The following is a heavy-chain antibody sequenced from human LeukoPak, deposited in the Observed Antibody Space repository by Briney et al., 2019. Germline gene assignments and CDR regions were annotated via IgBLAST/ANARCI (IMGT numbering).Heavy chain of an antibody. CDR1: GFAVSSNY. V-gene: IGHV3-53*01. J-gene: IGHJ3*02. D-gene: IGHD2-2*01. Sequence: GGSLRLSCAASGFAVSSNYMSWVPQAPGKGLEWVSVIYSGGSTYYADSVKSRLTISRDNSKNTLHLQMNSLRAEDTAVYYCARDRGYCSSTSCYRAFDIWGQGTMVTVSS. CDR2: IYSGGST. CDR3: ARDRGYCSSTSCYRAFDI.